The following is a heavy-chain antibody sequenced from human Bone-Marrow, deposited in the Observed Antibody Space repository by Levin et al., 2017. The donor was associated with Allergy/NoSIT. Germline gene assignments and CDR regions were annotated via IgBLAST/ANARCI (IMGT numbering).Heavy chain of an antibody. CDR3: ARESGSGSNHQRYMVDY. CDR1: GYTFTSYG. J-gene: IGHJ4*02. CDR2: ISAYNGNT. Sequence: ASVKVSCKASGYTFTSYGISWVRQAPGQGLEWMGWISAYNGNTNYAQKLQGRVTMTTDTSTSTAYMELRSLRSDDTAVYYCARESGSGSNHQRYMVDYWGQGTLVTVSS. V-gene: IGHV1-18*01. D-gene: IGHD3-10*01.